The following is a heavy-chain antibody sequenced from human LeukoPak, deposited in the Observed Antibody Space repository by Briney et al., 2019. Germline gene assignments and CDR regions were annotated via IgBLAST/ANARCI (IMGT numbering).Heavy chain of an antibody. CDR3: AISFNYDFWSGYKGVNAFDI. CDR2: INHSGST. V-gene: IGHV4-34*01. CDR1: GGSFSGYY. Sequence: PSETLSLTCAVYGGSFSGYYWSWIRQPPGKGLEWIGEINHSGSTNYNPSLKSRVTISVDTSKNQFSLKLSSVTAADTAVYYCAISFNYDFWSGYKGVNAFDIWGQGTMVTVSS. J-gene: IGHJ3*02. D-gene: IGHD3-3*01.